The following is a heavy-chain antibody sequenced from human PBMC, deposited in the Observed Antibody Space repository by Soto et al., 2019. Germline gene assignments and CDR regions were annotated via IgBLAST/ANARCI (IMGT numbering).Heavy chain of an antibody. J-gene: IGHJ4*02. CDR2: IGRVSTYI. CDR1: GFPFSSFS. V-gene: IGHV3-21*02. D-gene: IGHD3-10*01. CDR3: ARVTAGSGSYQIDL. Sequence: QLVESGGGQVKPGGSLRLSCVASGFPFSSFSLNWIRQAPGKGLEWVSSIGRVSTYIYYADSVRGRFTVSRDNAKNSVYLQMNGLTAEDSGIYYCARVTAGSGSYQIDLWGQGTLVTVSS.